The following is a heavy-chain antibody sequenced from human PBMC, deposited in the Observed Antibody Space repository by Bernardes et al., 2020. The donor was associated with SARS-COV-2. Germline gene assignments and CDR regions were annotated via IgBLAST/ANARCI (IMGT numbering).Heavy chain of an antibody. CDR1: GYTFTGYY. D-gene: IGHD3-22*01. Sequence: ASVKVSCKASGYTFTGYYIHWVRQAPGQGLEWMVWISPISGGTKYAQKFQGRVTMTTDTSISTAYMELSSLKSDDTAVFFCARGRNYYDTSGYSFDYWGQGTLVTVSS. CDR2: ISPISGGT. CDR3: ARGRNYYDTSGYSFDY. V-gene: IGHV1-2*02. J-gene: IGHJ4*01.